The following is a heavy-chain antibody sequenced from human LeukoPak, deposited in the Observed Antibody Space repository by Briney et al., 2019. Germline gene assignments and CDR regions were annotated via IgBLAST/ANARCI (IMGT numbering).Heavy chain of an antibody. D-gene: IGHD3-10*01. V-gene: IGHV3-33*05. CDR2: IPYDGSAE. CDR3: ARDQCAVTMVRGVSDY. CDR1: GFTFSSFG. Sequence: PGGSLRLSCAASGFTFSSFGMHWVRQAPGKGLEWVTFIPYDGSAEYYADSVKGRFTISRDNSKNTLYLQMNSLRAEDTAVYYCARDQCAVTMVRGVSDYWGQGTLVTVSS. J-gene: IGHJ4*02.